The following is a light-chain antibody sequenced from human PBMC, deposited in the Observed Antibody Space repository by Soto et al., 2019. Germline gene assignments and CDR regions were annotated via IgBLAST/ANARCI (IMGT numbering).Light chain of an antibody. V-gene: IGKV3-15*01. CDR2: GAS. CDR3: QQYNDWPRT. CDR1: EGVGSS. Sequence: VLTQPLAAVPLYPGERVTLSCVASEGVGSSLAWYQQKPGQAPRVLIYGASTTAPGIPARFSGSGSGTEFTLTISSLQSEDSAVYHCQQYNDWPRTFGQGTKVDVK. J-gene: IGKJ1*01.